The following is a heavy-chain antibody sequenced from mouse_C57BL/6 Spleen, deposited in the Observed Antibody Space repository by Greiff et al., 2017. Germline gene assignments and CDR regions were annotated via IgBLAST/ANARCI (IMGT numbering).Heavy chain of an antibody. CDR1: GYAFTNYL. V-gene: IGHV1-54*01. CDR3: ARKDGSSYVNYARDY. J-gene: IGHJ4*01. Sequence: QVHVKQSGAELVRPGTSVKVSCKASGYAFTNYLIAWVKQRPGQGLEWIGVINPGSGGTNYNEKFKGKATLTADKSSSTAYMQLSSLTSEDSAVYFCARKDGSSYVNYARDYWGQGTSVTVSS. D-gene: IGHD1-1*01. CDR2: INPGSGGT.